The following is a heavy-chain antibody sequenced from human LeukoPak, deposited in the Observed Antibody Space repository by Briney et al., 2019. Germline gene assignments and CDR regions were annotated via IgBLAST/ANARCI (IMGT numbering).Heavy chain of an antibody. CDR1: GGSISSYY. Sequence: SETLSLTCTVSGGSISSYYWSWIRQPPGEGLEWIGHIYYSGSTNYNPSLKSRVTISVDTPKNQFSLKLSSVTAAHTAVYYCARAGIVVVPAAPGMYSSSWFVPNWFDPWGQGTLVTVSS. CDR3: ARAGIVVVPAAPGMYSSSWFVPNWFDP. CDR2: IYYSGST. D-gene: IGHD2-2*01. V-gene: IGHV4-59*01. J-gene: IGHJ5*02.